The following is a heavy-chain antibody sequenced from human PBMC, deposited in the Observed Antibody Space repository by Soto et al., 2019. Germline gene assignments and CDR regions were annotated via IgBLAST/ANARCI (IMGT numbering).Heavy chain of an antibody. CDR2: IIPIFGTA. J-gene: IGHJ6*02. V-gene: IGHV1-69*01. CDR1: GGTFSSYA. CDR3: ARAPGSYDSSGYYYYYYGMDV. Sequence: QVQLVQSGAEVKKPGSSVKVSCKASGGTFSSYAISWVRQAPGQGLEWMGGIIPIFGTANYAQKFQGRVTITADESTSTDYMELSSLRSEDTAVYYCARAPGSYDSSGYYYYYYGMDVWGQGTTVTVSS. D-gene: IGHD3-22*01.